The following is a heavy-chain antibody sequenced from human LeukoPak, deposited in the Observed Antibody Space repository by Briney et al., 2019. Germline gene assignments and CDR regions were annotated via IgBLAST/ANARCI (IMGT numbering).Heavy chain of an antibody. CDR1: GYTFTGYY. CDR2: INPNSGGT. V-gene: IGHV1-2*02. D-gene: IGHD5-18*01. Sequence: GASVKVSCKASGYTFTGYYMHWVRQAPGQGLEWMGWINPNSGGTNYAQKFQGRVTMTRDTSISTACMELSRLRSDDTAVYYCARDKRGDTVYYRAFDYWGQGTLVTVSS. CDR3: ARDKRGDTVYYRAFDY. J-gene: IGHJ4*02.